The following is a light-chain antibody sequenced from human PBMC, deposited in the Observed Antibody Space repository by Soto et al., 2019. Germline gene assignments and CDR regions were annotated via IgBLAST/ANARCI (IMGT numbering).Light chain of an antibody. CDR3: SSYTSSSTPV. CDR1: SSDVGAYNS. J-gene: IGLJ1*01. CDR2: EVS. V-gene: IGLV2-14*01. Sequence: QSVLTQPASVSGSPGQSITISCTGTSSDVGAYNSVSWYQQHPGKAPQLMIYEVSNRPSGVSNRFSGSKSGNTASLTISGLQAEDEADYYCSSYTSSSTPVFGTGTKVTVL.